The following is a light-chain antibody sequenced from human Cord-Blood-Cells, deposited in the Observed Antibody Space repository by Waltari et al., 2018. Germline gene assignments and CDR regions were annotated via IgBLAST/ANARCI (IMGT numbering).Light chain of an antibody. CDR1: QGISSY. CDR2: AAS. CDR3: QQLNSYPIT. Sequence: IQLTQSPSFLSASVGDRVTITCRASQGISSYLAWYQQKPGKAPKLLIYAASTLKSGVPSRFSGSGSGTEFTLTISSLQPEDFATYYCQQLNSYPITFGQGTRLEIK. J-gene: IGKJ5*01. V-gene: IGKV1-9*01.